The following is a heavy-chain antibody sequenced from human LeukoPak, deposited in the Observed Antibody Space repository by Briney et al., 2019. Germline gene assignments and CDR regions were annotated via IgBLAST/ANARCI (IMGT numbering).Heavy chain of an antibody. Sequence: PSETLSLTCTVSGGSISSYYWSWIRQPPGKGLEWIGYIYYSGSTNYNPSLKSRVTISVDTSKNQFSLKLRSVTAADTAVYYCARESLRQQWLVRVSAFDIWGRGTMVTVSS. CDR2: IYYSGST. CDR3: ARESLRQQWLVRVSAFDI. CDR1: GGSISSYY. D-gene: IGHD6-19*01. V-gene: IGHV4-59*01. J-gene: IGHJ3*02.